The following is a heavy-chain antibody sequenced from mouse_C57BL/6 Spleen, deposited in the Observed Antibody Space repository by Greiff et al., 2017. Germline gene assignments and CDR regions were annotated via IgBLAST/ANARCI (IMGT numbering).Heavy chain of an antibody. CDR3: AGRYGSSYFDY. J-gene: IGHJ2*01. CDR2: IHPNSGST. Sequence: QVQLQQPGAELVKPGASVKLSCKASGYTFTSYWMHWVKQRPGQGLEWIGMIHPNSGSTNYNEKFKSKATLTVDKSSSTAYMQLSSLTSEDSAVYYCAGRYGSSYFDYWGQGTTLTVSS. CDR1: GYTFTSYW. D-gene: IGHD1-1*01. V-gene: IGHV1-64*01.